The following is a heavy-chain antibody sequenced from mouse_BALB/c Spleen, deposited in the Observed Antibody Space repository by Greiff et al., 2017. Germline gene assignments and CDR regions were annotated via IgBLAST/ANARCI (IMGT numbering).Heavy chain of an antibody. J-gene: IGHJ3*01. CDR3: ASGNWDWFAY. D-gene: IGHD4-1*01. V-gene: IGHV1S127*01. CDR2: IDPSDSET. CDR1: GYSFTSYW. Sequence: QVQLQQSVPQLVRPGASVKISCKASGYSFTSYWMHWVKQRPGQGLEWIGMIDPSDSETRLNQKFKDKATLTVDKSSSTAYMQLSSPTSEDSAVYYCASGNWDWFAYWGQGTLVTVSA.